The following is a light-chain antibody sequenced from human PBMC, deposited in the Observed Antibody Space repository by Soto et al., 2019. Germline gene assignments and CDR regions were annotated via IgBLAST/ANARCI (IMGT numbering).Light chain of an antibody. CDR1: QSVNNY. J-gene: IGKJ4*01. V-gene: IGKV3-11*01. CDR2: NAS. Sequence: EIVLTQSPATLSLSPGERATLSCRASQSVNNYLAWYQQKPGQAPRLLIYNASTRATGIPARFSGSVSGTDFPLTISSLGPEDFAVYYCQQRSNWPPITCGGGTKVDI. CDR3: QQRSNWPPIT.